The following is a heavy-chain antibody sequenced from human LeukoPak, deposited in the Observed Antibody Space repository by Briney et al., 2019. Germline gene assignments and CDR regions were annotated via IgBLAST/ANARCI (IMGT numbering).Heavy chain of an antibody. Sequence: GGSLRLSCAASGFTFSSYWMSWVRQAPGKGLEWVTNIKQDGSEKNYVDSVKGRFTISRDNAKNSLYLQMSSLRAEDTAVYYCARDGNNYYYYMDVWGKGTTVTVSS. CDR3: ARDGNNYYYYMDV. CDR2: IKQDGSEK. D-gene: IGHD1-1*01. CDR1: GFTFSSYW. J-gene: IGHJ6*03. V-gene: IGHV3-7*01.